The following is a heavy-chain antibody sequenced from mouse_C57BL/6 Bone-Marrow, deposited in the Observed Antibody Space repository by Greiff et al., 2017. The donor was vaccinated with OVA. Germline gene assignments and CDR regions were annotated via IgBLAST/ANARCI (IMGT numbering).Heavy chain of an antibody. CDR3: ARDSGSSYWYFDV. V-gene: IGHV1-81*01. J-gene: IGHJ1*03. CDR1: GYTFTSYG. CDR2: IYPRSGNT. D-gene: IGHD1-1*01. Sequence: VQLQQSGAELARPGASVKLSCKASGYTFTSYGISWVKQRTGQGLEWIGEIYPRSGNTYYNEKFKGKATLTADKSSSTAYMELRSLTSEDSAVYFCARDSGSSYWYFDVWGTGTTVTVSS.